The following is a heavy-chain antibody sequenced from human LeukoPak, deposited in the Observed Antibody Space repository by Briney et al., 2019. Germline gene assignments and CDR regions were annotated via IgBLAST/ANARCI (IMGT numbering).Heavy chain of an antibody. CDR3: ARKAYGDYAQNDY. D-gene: IGHD4-17*01. CDR1: GYTFTSYD. Sequence: ASVKVSCKASGYTFTSYDINWVRQATGQGLEWMGWMNPNSGNAGYAQKFQGRVTMTRNSSISTAYMELSSLRSDDTAVYYCARKAYGDYAQNDYWGQGTLVTVSS. J-gene: IGHJ4*02. CDR2: MNPNSGNA. V-gene: IGHV1-8*01.